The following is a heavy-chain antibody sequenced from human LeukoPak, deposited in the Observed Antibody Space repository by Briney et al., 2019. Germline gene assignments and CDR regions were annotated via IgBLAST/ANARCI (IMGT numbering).Heavy chain of an antibody. V-gene: IGHV3-7*04. D-gene: IGHD3-22*01. J-gene: IGHJ3*02. Sequence: GGSLGLSCAASGFTFRSYRMNWVRQAPGKGLEWVASIKQGESERYYVDSVNGRFTISRDDAKNSLYLQMNSLRAEDTAVYYCARGDNSAFDIWGQGTMVTVSS. CDR2: IKQGESER. CDR3: ARGDNSAFDI. CDR1: GFTFRSYR.